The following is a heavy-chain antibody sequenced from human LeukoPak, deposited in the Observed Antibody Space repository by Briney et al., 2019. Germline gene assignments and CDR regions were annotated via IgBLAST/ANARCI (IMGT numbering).Heavy chain of an antibody. Sequence: SETLSLTCTVSGGSISSYYWSWIRQPPGKGLEWIGYIYSSGSTNYNPSLKSRVTISIDTSKNQFSLKLSSVTAADTAVYYCARVPAYCGGGSCYGRWVDYWGQGTLVTVSS. D-gene: IGHD2-15*01. J-gene: IGHJ4*02. CDR3: ARVPAYCGGGSCYGRWVDY. CDR2: IYSSGST. V-gene: IGHV4-59*01. CDR1: GGSISSYY.